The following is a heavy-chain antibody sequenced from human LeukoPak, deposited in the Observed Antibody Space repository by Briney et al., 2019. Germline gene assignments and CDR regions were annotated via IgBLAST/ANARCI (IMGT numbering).Heavy chain of an antibody. CDR2: ISAYNGNT. D-gene: IGHD3-9*01. V-gene: IGHV1-18*01. Sequence: ASVKVSCKASGYTFTSYGISWVRQAPGQGLEWVGWISAYNGNTNYAQKLQGRVTMTTDTPTSTAYMELRSLRSDDTAVYYCARGDILTGYYISAEYYFDYWGQGTLVTVSS. CDR3: ARGDILTGYYISAEYYFDY. CDR1: GYTFTSYG. J-gene: IGHJ4*02.